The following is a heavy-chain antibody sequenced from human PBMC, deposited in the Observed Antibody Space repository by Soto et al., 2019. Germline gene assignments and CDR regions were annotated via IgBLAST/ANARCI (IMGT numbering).Heavy chain of an antibody. CDR2: IYYSGST. J-gene: IGHJ4*02. CDR3: ARDQRGYYGSGILYYFDY. V-gene: IGHV4-30-4*01. CDR1: GGSISSGDYY. Sequence: SETLSLTCTVSGGSISSGDYYWSWIRQPPGKGLEWIGYIYYSGSTYYNPSLKSRVTISVDTSKNQFSLKLSSVTAADTAVYYCARDQRGYYGSGILYYFDYWGQGTLVTVSS. D-gene: IGHD3-10*01.